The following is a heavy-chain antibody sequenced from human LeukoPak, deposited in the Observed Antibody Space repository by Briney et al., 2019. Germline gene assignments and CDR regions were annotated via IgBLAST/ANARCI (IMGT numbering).Heavy chain of an antibody. CDR2: IYHNGST. Sequence: SETLSLTCAVSGGSISSGGYSWSWIRQPPGKGLEWIGYIYHNGSTYYNPSLKSRVTMSVDTSKNQFSLKLSSVTAADTAVYYCARIKWRTGSHAHDDWGQGTLVTVSS. CDR1: GGSISSGGYS. J-gene: IGHJ4*02. CDR3: ARIKWRTGSHAHDD. V-gene: IGHV4-30-2*01. D-gene: IGHD3-10*01.